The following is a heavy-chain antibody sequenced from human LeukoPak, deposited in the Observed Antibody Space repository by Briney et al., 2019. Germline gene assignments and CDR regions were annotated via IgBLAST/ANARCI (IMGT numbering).Heavy chain of an antibody. Sequence: GGSLRLSCAASGFTFSTYWMTWVRQAPGKGLEWVAHIKQDGSEKYYVDSVKGRFTISRDNAKNSLYLQMNSLRAEDTAVYYCAKELRGYSYGLRNNWFDPWGQGTLVTVSS. V-gene: IGHV3-7*01. CDR1: GFTFSTYW. D-gene: IGHD5-18*01. CDR2: IKQDGSEK. J-gene: IGHJ5*02. CDR3: AKELRGYSYGLRNNWFDP.